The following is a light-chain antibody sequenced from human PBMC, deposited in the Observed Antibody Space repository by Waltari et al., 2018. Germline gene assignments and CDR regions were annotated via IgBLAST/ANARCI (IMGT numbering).Light chain of an antibody. CDR2: DVN. Sequence: QSVLTQPASVSGSPGQSITLSCTGTSSDVGGYNYVSWYQQYPGKAPQLMIYDVNNRPSGVSNRFSGSKSGNTASLTISGLQAEDEADYYCSSYTSSSTQVFGGGTKLTVL. J-gene: IGLJ3*02. CDR1: SSDVGGYNY. CDR3: SSYTSSSTQV. V-gene: IGLV2-14*03.